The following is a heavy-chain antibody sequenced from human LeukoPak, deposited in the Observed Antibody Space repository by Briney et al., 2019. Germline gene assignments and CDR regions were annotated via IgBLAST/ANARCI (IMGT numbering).Heavy chain of an antibody. Sequence: PGGSLGLSCAASGFTVSSNYMSWVRQAPGKGLEWIGEINHSGSTNYNPSLKSRVTISVDTSKNQFSLKLSSVTAADTAVYYCARHSSKGEYSYGYPHFDYWGQGTLVTVSS. CDR1: GFTVSSNY. J-gene: IGHJ4*02. V-gene: IGHV4-34*01. CDR2: INHSGST. D-gene: IGHD5-18*01. CDR3: ARHSSKGEYSYGYPHFDY.